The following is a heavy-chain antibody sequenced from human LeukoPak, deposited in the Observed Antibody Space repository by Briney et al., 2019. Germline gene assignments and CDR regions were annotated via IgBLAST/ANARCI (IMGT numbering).Heavy chain of an antibody. V-gene: IGHV4-39*07. CDR3: ARYSGSYPSFDY. D-gene: IGHD1-26*01. CDR1: GGSISSSSYY. Sequence: SETLSLTCTVSGGSISSSSYYWGWIRQPPGKGLEWIGSIYYSGSTYYNPSLKSRVTISVDTSKNQFSLKLSSVTAADTAVYYCARYSGSYPSFDYWGQGTLVTVSS. CDR2: IYYSGST. J-gene: IGHJ4*02.